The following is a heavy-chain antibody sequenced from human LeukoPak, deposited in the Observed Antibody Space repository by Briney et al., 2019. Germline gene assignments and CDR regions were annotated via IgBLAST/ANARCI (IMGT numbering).Heavy chain of an antibody. J-gene: IGHJ4*02. V-gene: IGHV4-59*01. CDR3: ARVTAAGGGFDY. CDR2: IYFSGST. Sequence: SETLSLTCTVSGGSIIGYYWSWIRQPPGQGLECIGHIYFSGSTNYNPSLKSRVTISVDTSKNQFSLRLSSVTAADTAVYYCARVTAAGGGFDYWGQGTLVTVSS. CDR1: GGSIIGYY. D-gene: IGHD6-13*01.